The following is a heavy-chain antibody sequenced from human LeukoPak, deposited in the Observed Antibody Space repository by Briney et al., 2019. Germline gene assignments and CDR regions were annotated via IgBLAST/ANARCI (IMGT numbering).Heavy chain of an antibody. D-gene: IGHD4-23*01. CDR3: ARARLRWPHRDALNI. CDR1: GGSISSRSYY. CDR2: IYTSGNT. J-gene: IGHJ3*02. Sequence: SETLSLTCTVSGGSISSRSYYWSWIRQPPGKGLEWIGRIYTSGNTNYNPSLKSRVTISVDTSKNQFSLKLSSVTAADTAVYYCARARLRWPHRDALNIWGQGTMVTVSS. V-gene: IGHV4-61*02.